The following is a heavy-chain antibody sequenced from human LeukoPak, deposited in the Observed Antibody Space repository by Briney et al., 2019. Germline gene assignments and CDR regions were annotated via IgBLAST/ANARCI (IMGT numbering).Heavy chain of an antibody. CDR3: AERRYYWHAICY. J-gene: IGHJ4*02. D-gene: IGHD1-20*01. Sequence: GGSLRLSCAASGFTFSDYYMSWIRQAPGKGLEGVSYISSSGNIIYYADSVKGRFTISRDNAKNSLSLQMNSLRAEDTAVYFWAERRYYWHAICYRGPGTLVTVSS. CDR1: GFTFSDYY. V-gene: IGHV3-11*01. CDR2: ISSSGNII.